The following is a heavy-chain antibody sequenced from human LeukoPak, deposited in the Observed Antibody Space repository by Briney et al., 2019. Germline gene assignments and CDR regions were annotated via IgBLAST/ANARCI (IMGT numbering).Heavy chain of an antibody. D-gene: IGHD2-15*01. J-gene: IGHJ4*02. CDR2: ISGSGGST. Sequence: GGSLRLSCAASGFTFSSYAVSWVRQAPGKGLEWVSAISGSGGSTYYADSVKGRFTISRDNSKNTLYLRMNSLRAEDTAVYYCASAVVAATPPDYWGQGTLVTVSS. CDR3: ASAVVAATPPDY. V-gene: IGHV3-23*01. CDR1: GFTFSSYA.